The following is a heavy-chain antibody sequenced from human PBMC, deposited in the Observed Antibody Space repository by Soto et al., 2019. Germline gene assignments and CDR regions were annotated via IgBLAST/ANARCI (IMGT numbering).Heavy chain of an antibody. V-gene: IGHV4-59*01. D-gene: IGHD3-9*01. CDR2: IYYSGST. J-gene: IGHJ5*02. CDR3: ARVGYYDILTRYYNEDWFDP. CDR1: GGSISSYY. Sequence: PSETLSLTCTVSGGSISSYYWSWIRQPPGKGLDWIGYIYYSGSTNYNPSLKSRVTISVDTSKNQFSLKLSSVTAADTAVYYCARVGYYDILTRYYNEDWFDPWGQGTLVTVSS.